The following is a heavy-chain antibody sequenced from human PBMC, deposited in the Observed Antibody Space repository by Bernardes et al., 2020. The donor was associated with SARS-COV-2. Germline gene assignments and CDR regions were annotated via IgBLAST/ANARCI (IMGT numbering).Heavy chain of an antibody. CDR3: AIEGASNVFDM. CDR1: GVTIGDYY. D-gene: IGHD6-6*01. V-gene: IGHV3-11*06. Sequence: GGSLRLSCAVSGVTIGDYYMSWIRQAPGMGLEWVSYITTSTYTNYADSVRGRFTISRDNAENSLNLQMNSLRAEDTAVYYCAIEGASNVFDMWGQGTMVTVSS. J-gene: IGHJ3*02. CDR2: ITTSTYT.